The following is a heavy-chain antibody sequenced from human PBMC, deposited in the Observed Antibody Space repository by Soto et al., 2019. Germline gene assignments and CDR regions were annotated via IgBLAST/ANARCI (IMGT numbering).Heavy chain of an antibody. V-gene: IGHV4-39*01. CDR2: IYYSGST. D-gene: IGHD2-2*01. CDR1: GGSISSSSYY. CDR3: ARGGLFFSSTGCYYTGSIDGDFWDV. Sequence: SETLSLTCTVSGGSISSSSYYWGWIRQPPGKGLEWIGSIYYSGSTYYNPSLKSRVTIPVDTSKNQFSLKLSSVTAADTAVYYCARGGLFFSSTGCYYTGSIDGDFWDVGGKGTRVTVSS. J-gene: IGHJ6*03.